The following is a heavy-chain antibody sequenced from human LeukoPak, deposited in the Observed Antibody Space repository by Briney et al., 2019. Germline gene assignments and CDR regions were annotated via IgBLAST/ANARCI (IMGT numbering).Heavy chain of an antibody. CDR2: LSGDGSST. CDR3: ARDHRGLWFGESPLDY. CDR1: GFTFSNAW. D-gene: IGHD3-10*01. Sequence: GGSLRLSCAASGFTFSNAWMSWVRQAPGKGLLWVSRLSGDGSSTKYADSLKGRFTISRDNAKNTLYLQMNSLRAEDTAVYYCARDHRGLWFGESPLDYWGQGTLVTVSS. V-gene: IGHV3-74*03. J-gene: IGHJ4*02.